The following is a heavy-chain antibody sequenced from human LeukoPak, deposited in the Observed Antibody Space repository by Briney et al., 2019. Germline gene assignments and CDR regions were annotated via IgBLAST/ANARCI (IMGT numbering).Heavy chain of an antibody. CDR3: AREDHSKYEY. CDR1: GFTFDDYA. Sequence: GRSLRLSCAASGFTFDDYAMHWVRQAPGKGLEWVSGISWNSGSIGYADSVKGRFTISRDNAKNSLYLQMNSLRAEDTAVYYCAREDHSKYEYWGQGTLVTVPS. D-gene: IGHD4-11*01. J-gene: IGHJ4*02. CDR2: ISWNSGSI. V-gene: IGHV3-9*01.